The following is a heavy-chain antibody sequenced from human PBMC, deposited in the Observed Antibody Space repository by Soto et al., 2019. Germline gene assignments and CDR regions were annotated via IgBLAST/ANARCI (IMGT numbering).Heavy chain of an antibody. D-gene: IGHD3-10*01. CDR3: AREVPQFALGMDV. V-gene: IGHV1-69*06. Sequence: ASVKVSCKASGGTFSSYAISWVRQAPGQGLEWMGGIIPIFGTANYAQKFQGRVTITADKSTSTAYMELGSLRSEDTAVYYCAREVPQFALGMDVWGQGTTVTVSS. CDR2: IIPIFGTA. J-gene: IGHJ6*02. CDR1: GGTFSSYA.